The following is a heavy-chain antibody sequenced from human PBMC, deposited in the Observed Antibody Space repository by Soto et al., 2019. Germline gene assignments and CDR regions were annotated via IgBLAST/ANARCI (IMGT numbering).Heavy chain of an antibody. CDR1: GGSIRSGGYY. V-gene: IGHV4-31*03. D-gene: IGHD1-1*01. Sequence: QVQLQESGPGLVKPSQTLSLTCTVSGGSIRSGGYYWSWIRQHPGKGLEWIGYIYYSGYTYYNPSLMKRVITSVDTHKNQFFLQLIYVTAADTAVYYCARSLGSPYWYFDLWGRGTMVTVSS. J-gene: IGHJ2*01. CDR2: IYYSGYT. CDR3: ARSLGSPYWYFDL.